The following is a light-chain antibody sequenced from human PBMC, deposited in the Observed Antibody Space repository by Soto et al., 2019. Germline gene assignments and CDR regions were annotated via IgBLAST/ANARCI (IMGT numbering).Light chain of an antibody. V-gene: IGKV1-5*03. CDR2: KAS. Sequence: DIQMTQSPSTLSASVGDRVTITCRASQSISSWLAWYQQKPGKAPKLLIYKASSLESGVPSRFSGSGSGTEFTLTIRSLQPDDFATYYCQQYNSYLYTFGQGTKVDIK. CDR3: QQYNSYLYT. J-gene: IGKJ2*01. CDR1: QSISSW.